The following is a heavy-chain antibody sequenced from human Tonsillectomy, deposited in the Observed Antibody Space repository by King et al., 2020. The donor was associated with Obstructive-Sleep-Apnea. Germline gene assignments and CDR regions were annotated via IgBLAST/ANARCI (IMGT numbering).Heavy chain of an antibody. J-gene: IGHJ4*02. CDR3: ASSAGYGGGLFDY. CDR2: IWSDGRNE. D-gene: IGHD3-9*01. V-gene: IGHV3-33*01. Sequence: VQLVESGGGVVQPGRSLRLSCAASGFTFSSYGLHLVRQAPGKGLEWVAVIWSDGRNENYADSVKGRFTISRDNYKNTLYLQMRSLGAEDTAVYYCASSAGYGGGLFDYWGQGTLVTVSS. CDR1: GFTFSSYG.